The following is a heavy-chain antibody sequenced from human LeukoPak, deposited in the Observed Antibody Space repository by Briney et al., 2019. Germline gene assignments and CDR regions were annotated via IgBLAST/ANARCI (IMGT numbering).Heavy chain of an antibody. J-gene: IGHJ6*03. CDR2: IYYSGST. Sequence: PSETLSLTCTVSGGSISSSSYYWGWIRQPPGKGLEWIWSIYYSGSTYYNPSLKSRVTISVDTSKNQFSLKLSSVTAADTAVYYCARVQYYYDSSGYYSGYYYYYMDVWGKGTTVTVSS. D-gene: IGHD3-22*01. V-gene: IGHV4-39*01. CDR1: GGSISSSSYY. CDR3: ARVQYYYDSSGYYSGYYYYYMDV.